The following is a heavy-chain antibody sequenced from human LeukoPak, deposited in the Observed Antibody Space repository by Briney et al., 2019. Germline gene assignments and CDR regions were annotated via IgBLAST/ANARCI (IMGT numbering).Heavy chain of an antibody. Sequence: GGSLSLSCSASGFAFSAYGIHWVRQAPGKGLEWVAAIQYDGSNQYYADSVKGRFTISRDNSKSTLYMQMNSLRAEDTAVYYCARDIDTSGRYYFDYWGQGTLVTVSS. CDR3: ARDIDTSGRYYFDY. CDR1: GFAFSAYG. D-gene: IGHD6-19*01. J-gene: IGHJ4*02. CDR2: IQYDGSNQ. V-gene: IGHV3-33*08.